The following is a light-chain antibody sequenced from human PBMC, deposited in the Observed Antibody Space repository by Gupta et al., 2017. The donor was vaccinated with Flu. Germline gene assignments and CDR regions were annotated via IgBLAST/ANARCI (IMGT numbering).Light chain of an antibody. V-gene: IGLV1-47*01. CDR3: AAWDDTLNAVL. CDR2: RHN. CDR1: TSNIGSNY. J-gene: IGLJ2*01. Sequence: QSVLTQPPSASGTPGQRVTISCSGSTSNIGSNYVYWYQLLPGTAPKLVIHRHNQRPSGVPARFSGSKYGTSASMAISGLRAEDEAEYYCAAWDDTLNAVLFGGGTKLTVL.